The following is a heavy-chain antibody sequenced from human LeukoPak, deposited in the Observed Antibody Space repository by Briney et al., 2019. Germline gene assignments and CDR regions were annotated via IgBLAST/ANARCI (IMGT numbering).Heavy chain of an antibody. CDR1: GYTFTGYY. CDR2: IHPKSGGT. CDR3: AREISGSYYY. Sequence: GASVKVSCKASGYTFTGYYIHWVRQAPGQGLEWMGRIHPKSGGTNYAQKFQDRVTMTRDTSISTAYMELSRLISDDTAVYYRAREISGSYYYWGQGTLVTVSS. D-gene: IGHD1-26*01. J-gene: IGHJ4*02. V-gene: IGHV1-2*02.